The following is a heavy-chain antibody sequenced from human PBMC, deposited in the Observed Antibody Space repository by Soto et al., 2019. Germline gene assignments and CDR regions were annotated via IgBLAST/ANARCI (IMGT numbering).Heavy chain of an antibody. D-gene: IGHD3-16*02. Sequence: GGSLRLSCAASGFTFSSYAMHWVRQAPGKGLEYVSAISSNGGSTYYANSVKGRFTISRDNSKNTLYLQMGSLRAEDMAVYCCAREYDYIWGSYRPRASDAFDIWGQGTMVTVSS. CDR1: GFTFSSYA. J-gene: IGHJ3*02. V-gene: IGHV3-64*01. CDR3: AREYDYIWGSYRPRASDAFDI. CDR2: ISSNGGST.